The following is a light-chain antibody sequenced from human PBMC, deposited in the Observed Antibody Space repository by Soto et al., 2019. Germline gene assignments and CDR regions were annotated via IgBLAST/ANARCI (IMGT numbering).Light chain of an antibody. V-gene: IGLV3-21*02. Sequence: SYELTQPPSVSVAPRQTATITFGGNNIGSRRVHWYQQKSGQAPVLVVFDDSVRPSGIPERISVYNSGNTATLTISGGEAGYEAEYYCQVWDTTRDHLMFGGGTKRTVL. CDR2: DDS. CDR1: NIGSRR. J-gene: IGLJ3*02. CDR3: QVWDTTRDHLM.